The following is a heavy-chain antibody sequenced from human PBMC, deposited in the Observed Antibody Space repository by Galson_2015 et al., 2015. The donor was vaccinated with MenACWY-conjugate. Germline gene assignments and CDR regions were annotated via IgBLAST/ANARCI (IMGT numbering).Heavy chain of an antibody. CDR1: GFTFRRFG. D-gene: IGHD6-13*01. Sequence: SLRLSCAASGFTFRRFGMHWVRQAPGKGLEWMAVILYDGSNESYADSVKGRFTISRDNSKNTLYLQMNSLRADDTAVYYCAKDWSVPYSTISYYFYMDVWGKGTTVTVSS. J-gene: IGHJ6*03. CDR2: ILYDGSNE. V-gene: IGHV3-30*18. CDR3: AKDWSVPYSTISYYFYMDV.